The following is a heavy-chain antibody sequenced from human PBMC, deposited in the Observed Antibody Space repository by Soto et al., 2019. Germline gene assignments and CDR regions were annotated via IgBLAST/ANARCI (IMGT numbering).Heavy chain of an antibody. CDR3: ARRGLDNYDGSVFYSYFYARDV. Sequence: SETLSLTCTVSGGSISTGNYHWSWIRQHPGKGLEWIGNIHNSGSTYYNPSLKSRITMSLETSQNQFSLKLSSVTAADTAVYYGARRGLDNYDGSVFYSYFYARDVGGKGTTATVPS. J-gene: IGHJ6*04. V-gene: IGHV4-31*03. CDR2: IHNSGST. D-gene: IGHD3-22*01. CDR1: GGSISTGNYH.